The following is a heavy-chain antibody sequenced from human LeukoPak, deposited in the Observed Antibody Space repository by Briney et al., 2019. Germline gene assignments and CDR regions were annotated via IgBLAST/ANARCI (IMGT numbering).Heavy chain of an antibody. J-gene: IGHJ5*02. V-gene: IGHV3-30-3*01. CDR2: ISYDGSNK. D-gene: IGHD5-18*01. Sequence: GGSLRLSCAASGFTFSSYAMHWVRQAPGKGLEWVAVISYDGSNKYYADSVKGRFTIPRDNSKNTLYLQMNSLRAEDTAVYYCARPTAMVPRNNLWGQGTLVTVSS. CDR3: ARPTAMVPRNNL. CDR1: GFTFSSYA.